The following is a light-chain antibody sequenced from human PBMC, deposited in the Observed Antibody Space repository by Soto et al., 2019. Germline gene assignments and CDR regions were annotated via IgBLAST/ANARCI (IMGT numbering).Light chain of an antibody. CDR2: GAS. J-gene: IGKJ3*01. CDR1: QTVSSN. V-gene: IGKV3-15*01. CDR3: HQYNDWPRFT. Sequence: EIVMTQSPATLSVSPGERATLSCRASQTVSSNLAWYQQKPGQAPRRLIYGASTRATGIPARFSGSGSGTEFTLTISSLQSEDLAVYYCHQYNDWPRFTFGPGTKVDIK.